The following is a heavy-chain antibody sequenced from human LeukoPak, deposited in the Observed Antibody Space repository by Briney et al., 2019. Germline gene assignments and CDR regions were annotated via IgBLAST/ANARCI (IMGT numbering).Heavy chain of an antibody. Sequence: QTGGSLRLSCAASGFTFSIYAMSWVRQAPGKGLEWVSAISGSGGSTYYADSVKGRFTISRDNSKNTLYLQMNSLRAEDTAVYYCAKEPSLWWSLSYFDYWGQGTLVTVSS. D-gene: IGHD2-21*01. CDR1: GFTFSIYA. CDR2: ISGSGGST. CDR3: AKEPSLWWSLSYFDY. J-gene: IGHJ4*02. V-gene: IGHV3-23*01.